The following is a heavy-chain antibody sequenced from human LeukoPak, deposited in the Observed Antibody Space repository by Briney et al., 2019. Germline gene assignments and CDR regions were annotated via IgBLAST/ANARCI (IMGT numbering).Heavy chain of an antibody. V-gene: IGHV4-39*07. CDR3: PTDRVDSCFDP. Sequence: PSETLSLTCTVSGDSLSSSAYHWAWIRQPPGKGLESIGCIYYTGSAYYNPSLKSRVTISIDTSKSQCSLILDSVTAADTAVYYCPTDRVDSCFDPWAPGPLSTVSS. J-gene: IGHJ5*02. CDR1: GDSLSSSAYH. CDR2: IYYTGSA. D-gene: IGHD3/OR15-3a*01.